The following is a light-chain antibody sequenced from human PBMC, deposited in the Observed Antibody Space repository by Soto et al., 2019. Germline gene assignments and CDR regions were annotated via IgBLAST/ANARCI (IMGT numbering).Light chain of an antibody. Sequence: DIVMTQTPLSLTVTPGEPASISCRSSQSLLASDDGNTYLDWYLQKPGQSPQLLIYTVSYRASGVPDRFSGSGSGADFTLKSSRVEAEDVGVYYCMQRIEFPLTFGGGTKVEIK. CDR1: QSLLASDDGNTY. CDR3: MQRIEFPLT. J-gene: IGKJ4*01. V-gene: IGKV2-40*01. CDR2: TVS.